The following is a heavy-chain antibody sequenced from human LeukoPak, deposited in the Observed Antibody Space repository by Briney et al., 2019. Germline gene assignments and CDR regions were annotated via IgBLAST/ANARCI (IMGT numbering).Heavy chain of an antibody. Sequence: AGGSLRLSCAASGFTVSSNYVSWVRQAPGKGLEWVSVIYSGGSTYYADSVKGRFTISRDNSKNTLYLQMNSLRAEDTAIYYCAKHQYSTGWFLKYWGQGTLVTVSS. CDR1: GFTVSSNY. CDR2: IYSGGST. V-gene: IGHV3-53*01. J-gene: IGHJ4*02. CDR3: AKHQYSTGWFLKY. D-gene: IGHD6-19*01.